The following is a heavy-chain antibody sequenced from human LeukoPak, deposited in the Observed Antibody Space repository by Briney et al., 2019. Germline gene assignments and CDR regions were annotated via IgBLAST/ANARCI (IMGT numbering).Heavy chain of an antibody. CDR3: ARDLSDSSSWYAPTAYFAY. J-gene: IGHJ4*02. Sequence: GASVKVSCKASGYTFTSYYMHWVRQAPGQGLEWMGWINPNSGGTNYAQKFQGRVTMTRDTSISTAYMELSRLRSDDTAVYYCARDLSDSSSWYAPTAYFAYWGQGTLVTVSS. CDR2: INPNSGGT. V-gene: IGHV1-2*02. CDR1: GYTFTSYY. D-gene: IGHD6-13*01.